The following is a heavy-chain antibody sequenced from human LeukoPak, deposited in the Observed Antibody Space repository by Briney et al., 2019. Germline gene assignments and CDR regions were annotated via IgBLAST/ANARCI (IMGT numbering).Heavy chain of an antibody. V-gene: IGHV4-59*01. D-gene: IGHD2-2*01. CDR3: ARGLYCSSTSCYWFDP. CDR1: GGSISSYY. J-gene: IGHJ5*02. CDR2: IYYSGST. Sequence: SSETLSLTCTVSGGSISSYYWSWIRQPPGKGLEWIGYIYYSGSTNYNPSLKSRVTISVDTSKNQFSLKLSSVPAADTAVYYCARGLYCSSTSCYWFDPWGQGTLVTVSS.